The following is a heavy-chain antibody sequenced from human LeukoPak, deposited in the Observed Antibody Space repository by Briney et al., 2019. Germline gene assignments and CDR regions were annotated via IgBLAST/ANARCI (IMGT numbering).Heavy chain of an antibody. CDR1: GYTFTSYG. J-gene: IGHJ4*02. D-gene: IGHD6-13*01. Sequence: ASVKVSCKASGYTFTSYGISWVRQAPGQGLEWMGWISAYNGNTNYAQKLQGRVTMTTDTSTSTAYMGLRSLRSDDTAVYYCARGRIAAAGTWGIDYWGQGTLVTVSS. V-gene: IGHV1-18*01. CDR2: ISAYNGNT. CDR3: ARGRIAAAGTWGIDY.